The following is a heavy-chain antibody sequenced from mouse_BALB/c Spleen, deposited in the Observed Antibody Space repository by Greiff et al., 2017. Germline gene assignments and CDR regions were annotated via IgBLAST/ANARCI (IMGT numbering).Heavy chain of an antibody. CDR3: ARSRAIYYDYDGYAMDY. V-gene: IGHV5-6-5*01. D-gene: IGHD2-4*01. CDR1: GFTFSSYA. J-gene: IGHJ4*01. Sequence: EVQVVESGGGLVKPGGSLKLSCAASGFTFSSYAMSWVRQTPEKRLEWVASISSGGSTYYPDSVKGRFTISRDNARNILYLQMSSLRSEDTAMYYCARSRAIYYDYDGYAMDYWGQGTSVTVSS. CDR2: ISSGGST.